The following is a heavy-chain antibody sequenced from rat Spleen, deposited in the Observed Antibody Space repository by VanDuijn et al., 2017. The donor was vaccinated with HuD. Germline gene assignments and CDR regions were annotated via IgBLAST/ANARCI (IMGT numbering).Heavy chain of an antibody. V-gene: IGHV5-20*01. Sequence: EVQLVESGGGLVQPGRSLKLSCAASGFTFSDYYMAWVRQAPTKGLEWVASISYDGGSTYYRDSVKGRFTVSRDNAKTTLYLQMNNLRSEDTAMYYCARTGFAYWGQGTLVTVSS. CDR2: ISYDGGST. J-gene: IGHJ3*01. CDR1: GFTFSDYY. CDR3: ARTGFAY.